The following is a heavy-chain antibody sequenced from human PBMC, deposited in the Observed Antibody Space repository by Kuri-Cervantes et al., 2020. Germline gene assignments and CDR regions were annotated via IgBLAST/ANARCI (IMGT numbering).Heavy chain of an antibody. J-gene: IGHJ4*02. CDR1: GGSISSYY. Sequence: ESLKISCTVSGGSISSYYWSWIRQPPGKGLEWIGYIYYSGSTNYNPSLKSRVTISVDTSKNQFSLKLSSVTAADTAVYYCARVSGYDSVDYWGQGTLVTVSS. CDR2: IYYSGST. D-gene: IGHD5-12*01. V-gene: IGHV4-59*13. CDR3: ARVSGYDSVDY.